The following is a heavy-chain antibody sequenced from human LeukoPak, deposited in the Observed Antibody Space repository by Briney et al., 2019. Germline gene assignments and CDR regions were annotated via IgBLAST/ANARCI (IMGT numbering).Heavy chain of an antibody. D-gene: IGHD1-26*01. CDR2: ISVYNGNT. Sequence: ASVKVSCKASGYTFTSYDITLVRQAPGQGFEWVGRISVYNGNTNYAQKLQGRVTMTTDTSTSTAYMELRSLGSADTAVYYCARDWARGTTGSYLWGQGTLVTVSS. CDR1: GYTFTSYD. V-gene: IGHV1-18*01. J-gene: IGHJ4*02. CDR3: ARDWARGTTGSYL.